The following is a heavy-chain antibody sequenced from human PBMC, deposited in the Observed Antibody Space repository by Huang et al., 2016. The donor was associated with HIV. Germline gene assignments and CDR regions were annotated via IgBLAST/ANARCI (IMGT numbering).Heavy chain of an antibody. CDR2: ISYDAKTK. Sequence: QVQLVESGVGVVQPGRSLRISCAASGFTFSSYGMHGVRLAPGKGLDWVAVISYDAKTKYYADSVKGRFSISRDNSKTTVDLQLNSLRLEDTAVYYCAKGGSAAAVLDFWGQGTLVTVSS. J-gene: IGHJ4*02. CDR1: GFTFSSYG. CDR3: AKGGSAAAVLDF. V-gene: IGHV3-30*18. D-gene: IGHD6-13*01.